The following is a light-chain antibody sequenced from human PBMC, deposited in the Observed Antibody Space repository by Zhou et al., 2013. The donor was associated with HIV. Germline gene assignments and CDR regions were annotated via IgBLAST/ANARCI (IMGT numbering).Light chain of an antibody. V-gene: IGKV3-15*01. Sequence: EIVLTQSPATLSVSPGERVTLFCRASDNIDNRLAWYQQKPGQGPRLLIFDASARATGIPPRFSGGGSGTEFTLTISRLQSEDVGIYFCQLYGFWPPQHTFGQGTKLEIK. J-gene: IGKJ2*01. CDR1: DNIDNR. CDR2: DAS. CDR3: QLYGFWPPQHT.